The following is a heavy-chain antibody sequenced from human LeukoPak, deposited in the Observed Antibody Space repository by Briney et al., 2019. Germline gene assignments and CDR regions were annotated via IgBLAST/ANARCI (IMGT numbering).Heavy chain of an antibody. Sequence: GGSLRLSCAGSGFSFSTYVLSWVRQAPGKGLEWVSSLSHSGGSAYYTDSVKGRFTISRDNSKNTLYLHMNSLRVGDTAVYYCANHGGDYWGQGTQVTVSS. CDR1: GFSFSTYV. CDR3: ANHGGDY. D-gene: IGHD3-16*01. J-gene: IGHJ4*02. V-gene: IGHV3-23*01. CDR2: LSHSGGSA.